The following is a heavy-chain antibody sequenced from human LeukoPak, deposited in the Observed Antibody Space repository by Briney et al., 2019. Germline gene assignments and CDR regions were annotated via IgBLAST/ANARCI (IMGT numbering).Heavy chain of an antibody. Sequence: PSETLSLTCTVSGGSISRYYWSWIRQPPGKGLEWIGYIYFSGGTNYNPSLKSRVTISVDTSKNQFSLKLSSVTAADTAVYYCAGTGDLNWFDPWGQGTLVTVSS. CDR3: AGTGDLNWFDP. V-gene: IGHV4-59*01. CDR2: IYFSGGT. J-gene: IGHJ5*02. CDR1: GGSISRYY. D-gene: IGHD7-27*01.